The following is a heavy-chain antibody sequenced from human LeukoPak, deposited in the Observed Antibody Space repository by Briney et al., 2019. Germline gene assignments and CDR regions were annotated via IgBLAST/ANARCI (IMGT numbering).Heavy chain of an antibody. Sequence: GGSLRLSCAASGFTFSGYAMSWVRQAPGKGLEWVSYISSSGSTIYYADSVKGRFTISRDNAKNSLYLQMNSLRAEDTAVYYCARDFSVRGFHDYWGQGTLVTVSS. CDR3: ARDFSVRGFHDY. V-gene: IGHV3-11*01. J-gene: IGHJ4*02. D-gene: IGHD1-1*01. CDR2: ISSSGSTI. CDR1: GFTFSGYA.